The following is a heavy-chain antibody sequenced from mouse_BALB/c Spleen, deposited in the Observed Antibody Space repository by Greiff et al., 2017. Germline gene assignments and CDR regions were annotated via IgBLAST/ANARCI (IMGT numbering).Heavy chain of an antibody. Sequence: DVKLVESGGGLVQPGGSRKLSCAASGFTFSDYGMAWVRQAPGKGPEWVAFISNLAYSIYYADTVTGRFTISRENAKNTLYLEMSSLRSEDTAMYYCARDLGDYGSSYSFAYWGQGTLVTVSA. D-gene: IGHD1-1*01. CDR1: GFTFSDYG. CDR2: ISNLAYSI. J-gene: IGHJ3*01. CDR3: ARDLGDYGSSYSFAY. V-gene: IGHV5-15*02.